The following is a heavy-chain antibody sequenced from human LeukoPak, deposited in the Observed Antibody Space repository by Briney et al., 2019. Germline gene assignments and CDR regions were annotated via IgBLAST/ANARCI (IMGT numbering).Heavy chain of an antibody. CDR3: ARGLVGLTPHACVFEI. Sequence: PSETLSLTCTVSGGSISSSYWSWIRQPPGKGLEWIGYIYSSGNTNSNPSLKGRVTIAVDTSKSQFSLKLSSVTAADTAVYYCARGLVGLTPHACVFEIWGQGTKVTVSS. J-gene: IGHJ3*02. V-gene: IGHV4-59*01. D-gene: IGHD1-26*01. CDR1: GGSISSSY. CDR2: IYSSGNT.